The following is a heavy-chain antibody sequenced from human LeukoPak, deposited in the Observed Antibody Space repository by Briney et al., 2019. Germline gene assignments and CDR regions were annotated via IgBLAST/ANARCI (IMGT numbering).Heavy chain of an antibody. V-gene: IGHV3-30*04. CDR2: ISYDGSNK. CDR1: GFTFSSYA. Sequence: GGSLRLSCAAPGFTFSSYAMHWVRQAPGKGLEWVAVISYDGSNKYYADSVKGRFTISRDNSKNTLYLQMNSLRAEDTAVYYCARDQIIVVVVAATGYWGQGTLVTVSS. D-gene: IGHD2-15*01. J-gene: IGHJ4*02. CDR3: ARDQIIVVVVAATGY.